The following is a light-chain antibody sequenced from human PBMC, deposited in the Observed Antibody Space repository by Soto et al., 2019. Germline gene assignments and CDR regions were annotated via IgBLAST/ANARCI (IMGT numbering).Light chain of an antibody. CDR2: KAS. Sequence: DIQMTQSPSTLSASVGDRVAITCRASQSISTWLAWYQQKPGKAPKLLIYKASTLETGVPSRFSGSGSGTEFTLTISSLQPDDFAIYYCQQDNSYSLTFGGGTKVDIK. J-gene: IGKJ4*01. CDR3: QQDNSYSLT. V-gene: IGKV1-5*03. CDR1: QSISTW.